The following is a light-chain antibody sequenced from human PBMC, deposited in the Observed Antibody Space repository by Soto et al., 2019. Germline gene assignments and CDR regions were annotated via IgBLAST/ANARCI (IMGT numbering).Light chain of an antibody. CDR3: QQRFNWPRFT. CDR2: DAS. Sequence: EIVLTQSPATLSLSPGERATLSCRASQSVSSYLAWYQQKPGQAPRLLIYDASNRAPGIPARFSGGGSGPDFTLTISSLEPEDFAVYYCQQRFNWPRFTCGQGTKLEIK. CDR1: QSVSSY. J-gene: IGKJ2*01. V-gene: IGKV3-11*01.